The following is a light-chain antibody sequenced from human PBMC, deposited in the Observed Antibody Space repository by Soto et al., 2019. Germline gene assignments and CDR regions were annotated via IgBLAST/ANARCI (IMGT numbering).Light chain of an antibody. V-gene: IGKV3-20*01. Sequence: EIVLTQSPGTLSLSPGARATLSCRASQSVSSSYLAWYQQKPGQAPRLLIYDTSSRATGIPDRFSGSGSGSDFTLAISRLEPEDLAVYYLQQCGSSPSFGQGTKVELK. CDR3: QQCGSSPS. CDR2: DTS. CDR1: QSVSSSY. J-gene: IGKJ1*01.